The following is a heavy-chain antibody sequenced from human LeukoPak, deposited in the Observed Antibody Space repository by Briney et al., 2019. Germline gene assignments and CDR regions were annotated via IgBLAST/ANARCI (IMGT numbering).Heavy chain of an antibody. Sequence: PGGSLRLSCAASGFTFSSYSMNWVRQAPGKGLEWVSYISSSSSTIYYADSVKGRFTISRDNSKNTLYLQMNSLRAEDTAVYYCAKMLSYYRYYFDYWGQGTLVTVSS. V-gene: IGHV3-48*01. D-gene: IGHD1-26*01. CDR1: GFTFSSYS. CDR2: ISSSSSTI. J-gene: IGHJ4*02. CDR3: AKMLSYYRYYFDY.